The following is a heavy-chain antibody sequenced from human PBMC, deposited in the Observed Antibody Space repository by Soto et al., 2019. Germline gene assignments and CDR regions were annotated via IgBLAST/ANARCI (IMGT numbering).Heavy chain of an antibody. CDR2: ISSSGSTI. CDR1: GFTFSSYE. D-gene: IGHD6-13*01. V-gene: IGHV3-48*03. Sequence: GSLRLSCAASGFTFSSYEMNWVRQAPGKGLEWVSYISSSGSTIYYADSVKGRFTISRDNAKNSLYLQMNSLRAEDTAVYYCARAEDRAIAAAGTGFDYWGQEPWSPSPQ. CDR3: ARAEDRAIAAAGTGFDY. J-gene: IGHJ4*01.